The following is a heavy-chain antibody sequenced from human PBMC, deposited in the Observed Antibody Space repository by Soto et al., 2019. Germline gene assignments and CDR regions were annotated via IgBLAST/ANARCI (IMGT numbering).Heavy chain of an antibody. V-gene: IGHV4-39*01. J-gene: IGHJ6*02. CDR3: ARQEWELPYYYYGMDV. D-gene: IGHD1-26*01. CDR1: GGSISSSSYY. CDR2: IYYSGST. Sequence: PSETLSLTCTVSGGSISSSSYYWGWIRQAPGKGLEWIGSIYYSGSTYYNPSLKSRVTISVDTSKNQFSLKLSSVTAADTAVYYCARQEWELPYYYYGMDVWGQGTTVTVSS.